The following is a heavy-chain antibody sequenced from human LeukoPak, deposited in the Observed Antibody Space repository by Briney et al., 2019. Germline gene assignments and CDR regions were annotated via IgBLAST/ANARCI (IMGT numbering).Heavy chain of an antibody. J-gene: IGHJ2*01. Sequence: GASVKVSCKASGYTFTSYAMHWVRQAPGQRLEWMGWINAGNGNTKYSQKFQVRVTITWDTSASTAYMELSSLRSEDTAVYYCARDSGSCYDCRYFDLWGRGTLVTVSS. CDR1: GYTFTSYA. D-gene: IGHD2-15*01. CDR2: INAGNGNT. V-gene: IGHV1-3*01. CDR3: ARDSGSCYDCRYFDL.